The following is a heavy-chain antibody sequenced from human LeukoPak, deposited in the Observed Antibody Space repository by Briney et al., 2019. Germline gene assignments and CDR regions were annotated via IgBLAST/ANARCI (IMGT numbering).Heavy chain of an antibody. D-gene: IGHD2-2*01. Sequence: PGGSLRLSCAASGFTFSSHGMSWVRQAPGKGLEWVSAISGSGGSTYYADSVKGRFTISRDNSKSTLYLQMNSLRAEDTAVYYCAKGGKGYQLLLRPFDYWGQGTLVTVSS. CDR3: AKGGKGYQLLLRPFDY. CDR1: GFTFSSHG. CDR2: ISGSGGST. J-gene: IGHJ4*02. V-gene: IGHV3-23*01.